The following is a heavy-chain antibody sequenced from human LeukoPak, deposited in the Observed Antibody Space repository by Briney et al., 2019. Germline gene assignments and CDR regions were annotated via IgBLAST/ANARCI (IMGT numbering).Heavy chain of an antibody. CDR1: GYTFTSYD. V-gene: IGHV1-8*01. CDR3: ARGGDYDFWSGYFQWPTQKKAKRYNWFDP. Sequence: ASVKVSCKAPGYTFTSYDINWVRQATGQGLEWMGWMNPNSGNTGYAQKFQGRVTMTRNTSISTAYMELSSLRSEDTAVYYCARGGDYDFWSGYFQWPTQKKAKRYNWFDPWGQGTLVTVSS. J-gene: IGHJ5*02. D-gene: IGHD3-3*01. CDR2: MNPNSGNT.